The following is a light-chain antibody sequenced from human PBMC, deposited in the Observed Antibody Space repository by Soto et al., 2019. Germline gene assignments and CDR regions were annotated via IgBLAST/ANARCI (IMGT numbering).Light chain of an antibody. J-gene: IGLJ1*01. V-gene: IGLV2-8*01. CDR1: DSDVGGHNY. CDR3: ASHGASNV. CDR2: EVS. Sequence: QSVLTQPPSASGSPGQSVTISCTGTDSDVGGHNYVSWYQQHPGRAPKLIIYEVSKRPSGVPDRFSGSKSGSTASLTVSGLQAEDEADYSCASHGASNVFGTGTKVAVL.